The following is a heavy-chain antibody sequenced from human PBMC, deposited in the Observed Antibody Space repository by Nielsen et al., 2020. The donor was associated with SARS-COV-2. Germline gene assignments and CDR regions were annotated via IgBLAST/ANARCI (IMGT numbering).Heavy chain of an antibody. CDR2: ISYDGSNK. D-gene: IGHD6-13*01. CDR3: AREDLVLDAFDI. Sequence: GGSLRLSCAASGFTFSSYSMHWVRQAPGQGLEWVAVISYDGSNKYYADSVKGRFTISRDNSKNTLYLQMNSLRAEDTAVYYCAREDLVLDAFDIWGQGTMVTVSS. CDR1: GFTFSSYS. V-gene: IGHV3-30-3*01. J-gene: IGHJ3*02.